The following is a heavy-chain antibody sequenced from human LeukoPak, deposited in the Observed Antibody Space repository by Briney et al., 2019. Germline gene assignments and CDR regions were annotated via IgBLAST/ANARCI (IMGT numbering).Heavy chain of an antibody. D-gene: IGHD1-26*01. V-gene: IGHV3-13*01. CDR1: GFTFTNHA. J-gene: IGHJ4*02. CDR2: IGTAGDT. CDR3: VRQKESHGNFDY. Sequence: GGSLRLSCAASGFTFTNHAMHWVRQGTGKGLEWVSAIGTAGDTFYPGSVKGRFTISRENAKKSLYLQMNSLGAEDTAVYYCVRQKESHGNFDYWGQGTLVTVSS.